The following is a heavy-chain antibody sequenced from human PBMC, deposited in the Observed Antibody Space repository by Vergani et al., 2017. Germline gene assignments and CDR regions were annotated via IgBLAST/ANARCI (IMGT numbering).Heavy chain of an antibody. CDR1: GAYVGSGGYY. CDR3: AREPNSLRHWFAP. D-gene: IGHD5-24*01. Sequence: QVQLQESGPGLVKASQTLSLTCSVSGAYVGSGGYYWSWVRQRPGMGLDWIGYIYYSGTTYYNPSLESRLTISLDTSENHLSLKLTSVTAADTAVYYCAREPNSLRHWFAPWGQGTRVTVS. V-gene: IGHV4-31*03. J-gene: IGHJ5*02. CDR2: IYYSGTT.